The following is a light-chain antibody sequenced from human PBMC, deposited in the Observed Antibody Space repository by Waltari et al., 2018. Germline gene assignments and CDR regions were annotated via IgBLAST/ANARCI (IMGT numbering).Light chain of an antibody. CDR1: SSDIGAYNY. CDR3: SSYITSDTLEV. Sequence: QSALTQPASVSGSPGQSITISCTGTSSDIGAYNYVSWYQPLPGKAPKPLIFNVSNRPVGVSRCISVAKSGHTASLTISGLLADDEGTYYCSSYITSDTLEVFGGGTSLTVL. CDR2: NVS. V-gene: IGLV2-14*03. J-gene: IGLJ2*01.